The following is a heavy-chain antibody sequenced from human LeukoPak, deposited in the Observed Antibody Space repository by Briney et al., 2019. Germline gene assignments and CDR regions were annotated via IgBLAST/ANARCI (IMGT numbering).Heavy chain of an antibody. CDR3: ARDYYMGIVDQ. CDR1: GFTFSNHW. CDR2: ISKGGSTS. D-gene: IGHD3-22*01. V-gene: IGHV3-74*01. J-gene: IGHJ5*02. Sequence: GGSLRLSCEASGFTFSNHWMHWLRQALGKGLVWVSVISKGGSTSLYADSVRGRLTISRDNAKNTLYLQMNSLRVEDTSVYYCARDYYMGIVDQWGQGTRVTVSS.